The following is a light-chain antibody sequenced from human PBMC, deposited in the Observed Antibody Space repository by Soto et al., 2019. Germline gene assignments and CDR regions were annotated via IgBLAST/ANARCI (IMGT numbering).Light chain of an antibody. J-gene: IGKJ5*01. CDR3: QQSDSSIT. CDR2: GAS. Sequence: ILLTQSPSTLPLSPAERATLSCRASQSVSSSYLAWYQQKPGQAPRLLIYGASTRATGIPARFSGSGSGTEFTLTISSLQSEDFATYYCQQSDSSITFGQGTRLEIK. CDR1: QSVSSSY. V-gene: IGKV3D-7*01.